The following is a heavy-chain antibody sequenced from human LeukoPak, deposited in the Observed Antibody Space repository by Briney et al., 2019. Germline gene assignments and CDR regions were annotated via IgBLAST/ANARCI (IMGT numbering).Heavy chain of an antibody. CDR3: ARMTELSFDY. D-gene: IGHD1-14*01. Sequence: SETLSLTCAVYGGSFSGYYWSWIRQPPGKGLEWIGEINHSGSTNYNPSLKSRVTISVDTSKNQFSLKLSFVTAADTAVYYCARMTELSFDYWGQGTLVTVSS. J-gene: IGHJ4*02. V-gene: IGHV4-34*01. CDR2: INHSGST. CDR1: GGSFSGYY.